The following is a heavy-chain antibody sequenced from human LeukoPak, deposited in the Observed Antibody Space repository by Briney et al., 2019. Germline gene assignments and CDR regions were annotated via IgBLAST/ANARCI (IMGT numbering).Heavy chain of an antibody. J-gene: IGHJ4*02. CDR3: ARDLGRDGYKKFDY. D-gene: IGHD5-24*01. Sequence: GASVTVSCKASGGTFSSYAISWVRQAPGQGLEWMGGIIPIFGTANYAQKFQGRVTITADESTSTAYMELSSLRSEDTAVYYCARDLGRDGYKKFDYWGQGTLVTVSS. CDR2: IIPIFGTA. V-gene: IGHV1-69*13. CDR1: GGTFSSYA.